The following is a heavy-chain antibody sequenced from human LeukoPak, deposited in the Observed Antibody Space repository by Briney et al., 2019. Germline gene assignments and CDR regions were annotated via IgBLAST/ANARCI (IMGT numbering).Heavy chain of an antibody. J-gene: IGHJ6*03. D-gene: IGHD1-1*01. V-gene: IGHV3-53*01. Sequence: PGGSLRLSCAASGFTVSSNYMSWVRQAPGKGLEWVSVIYSGGSTYCADSVKGRFTISRDNSKNTLYLQMNSLRAEDTAVYYCARVERTPYYYYYYYMDVWGKGTTVTVSS. CDR2: IYSGGST. CDR1: GFTVSSNY. CDR3: ARVERTPYYYYYYYMDV.